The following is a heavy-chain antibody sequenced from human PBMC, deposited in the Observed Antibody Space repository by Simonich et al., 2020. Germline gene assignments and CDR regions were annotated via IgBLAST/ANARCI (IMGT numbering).Heavy chain of an antibody. D-gene: IGHD2-15*01. Sequence: QVQLVQSGAEVKKPGASVKVSCKASGYTFTSYVISWVRQAPGQGLEGMGRTSDSKGKTNNSNKLQGRVTMTTDTSTSTAHMELRSLRSDDTAVYYCARASRGTWWYYYFDYWGQGTLVTVSS. CDR2: TSDSKGKT. J-gene: IGHJ4*02. CDR3: ARASRGTWWYYYFDY. CDR1: GYTFTSYV. V-gene: IGHV1-18*01.